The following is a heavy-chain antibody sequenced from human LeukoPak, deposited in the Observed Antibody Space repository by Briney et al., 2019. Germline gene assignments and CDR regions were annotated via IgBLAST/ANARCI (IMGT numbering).Heavy chain of an antibody. CDR1: GGSISSYY. CDR3: ARRYRWTMVRGNWFDP. Sequence: PSETLSLTCTVSGGSISSYYWSWIRQPPGKGLEWIGYIYYSGSTNYNPSLKSRVTISVDTSKNQFPLKLSSVTAADTAVYYCARRYRWTMVRGNWFDPWGQGTLVTVSS. D-gene: IGHD3-10*01. CDR2: IYYSGST. V-gene: IGHV4-59*12. J-gene: IGHJ5*02.